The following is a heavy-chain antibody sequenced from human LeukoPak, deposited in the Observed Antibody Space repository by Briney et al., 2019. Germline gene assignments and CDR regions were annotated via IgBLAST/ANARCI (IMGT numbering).Heavy chain of an antibody. CDR3: ARGDSSSWYYFDY. CDR2: INSDGSTT. Sequence: GGSLRLSCAASGFTFSGYWMHWVRQAPGKGLVWVSRINSDGSTTHYADSVKGRFTISRDNTKNTLFLQMNTLRAEDTAVYYCARGDSSSWYYFDYWGQGTLVTVSS. V-gene: IGHV3-74*01. D-gene: IGHD6-13*01. CDR1: GFTFSGYW. J-gene: IGHJ4*02.